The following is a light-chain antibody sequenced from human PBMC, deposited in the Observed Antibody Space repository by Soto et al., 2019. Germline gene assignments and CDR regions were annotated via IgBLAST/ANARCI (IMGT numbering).Light chain of an antibody. Sequence: QSVLTQPPSASGSPGQSVTISCTGTSSDVGGYNYVSWYQQHPGKAPKLMIYEVSTRPSGVPDRFSGSKSGNTASLTVSWLQAEEEADYYCSSYAGSKTLVFGGGTKLTV. CDR1: SSDVGGYNY. V-gene: IGLV2-8*01. CDR3: SSYAGSKTLV. CDR2: EVS. J-gene: IGLJ3*02.